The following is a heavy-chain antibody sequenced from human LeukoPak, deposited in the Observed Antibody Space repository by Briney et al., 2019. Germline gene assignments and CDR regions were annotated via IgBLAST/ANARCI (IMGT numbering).Heavy chain of an antibody. CDR3: ARAPLIAAAEVDY. CDR2: IYYSGST. CDR1: GGAISSGDYY. J-gene: IGHJ4*02. Sequence: KTSETLSLTCTVSGGAISSGDYYWSWIRQPPGKGLEWIGYIYYSGSTYYNPSLKSRVTISVDTSKNQFSLKLSSVTAADTAVYYCARAPLIAAAEVDYWGQGTLVTVSS. V-gene: IGHV4-30-4*01. D-gene: IGHD6-13*01.